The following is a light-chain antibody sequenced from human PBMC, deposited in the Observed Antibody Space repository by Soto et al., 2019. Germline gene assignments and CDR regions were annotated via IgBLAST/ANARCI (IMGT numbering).Light chain of an antibody. J-gene: IGLJ3*02. CDR1: GSNIGSHD. CDR3: VAWDDSLSGRV. Sequence: QSVLTQPPSASGTPGQRVTISCSGSGSNIGSHDVYWYQHLPGTAPKVLIYRNDQRPSEVPDRFSASRSGTSASLAISGLRSEDEADYYCVAWDDSLSGRVFGGGTKVTVL. CDR2: RND. V-gene: IGLV1-47*02.